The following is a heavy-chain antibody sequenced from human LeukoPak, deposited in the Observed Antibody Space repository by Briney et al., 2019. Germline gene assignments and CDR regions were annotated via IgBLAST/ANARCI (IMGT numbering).Heavy chain of an antibody. V-gene: IGHV5-51*01. Sequence: GESLKISCKGSGYSFTSYWIGWVRQMPGEGLEWMVIIYPGDSDTRYSPSFQGQVTISADKSISTAYLQWSSLKASDTAMYYCAKVVVAATGWFDPWGQGTLVTVSS. CDR1: GYSFTSYW. J-gene: IGHJ5*02. D-gene: IGHD2-15*01. CDR3: AKVVVAATGWFDP. CDR2: IYPGDSDT.